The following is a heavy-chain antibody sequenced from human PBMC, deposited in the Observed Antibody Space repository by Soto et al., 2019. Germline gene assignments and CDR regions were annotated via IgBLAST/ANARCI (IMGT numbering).Heavy chain of an antibody. CDR3: ARDLWGYCGTDCYPLDV. Sequence: SETLCLTCTVAGGSIIRYGWSWIRQPPGKGLEWIGYLYNTGSTIYNPSLESRVTISVDTSKNQFSLKLNSVTAADTAVYYCARDLWGYCGTDCYPLDVWGPGTTVTVSS. J-gene: IGHJ6*02. CDR1: GGSIIRYG. CDR2: LYNTGST. D-gene: IGHD2-21*02. V-gene: IGHV4-59*01.